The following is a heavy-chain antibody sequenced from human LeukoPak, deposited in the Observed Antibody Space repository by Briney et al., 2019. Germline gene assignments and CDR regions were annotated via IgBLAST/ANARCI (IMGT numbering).Heavy chain of an antibody. Sequence: GGSLRLSCAASGFTFSSYAMSWVRQAPGKGLVWVSRINSDGSSLTYADSVKGRFTVSRDNAKNTLYLQMNSLRAEDTAVYYCTRDLRMDYYYVDYYYYGMDVWGQGTTVTVSS. D-gene: IGHD3-10*02. CDR3: TRDLRMDYYYVDYYYYGMDV. CDR2: INSDGSSL. J-gene: IGHJ6*02. V-gene: IGHV3-74*03. CDR1: GFTFSSYA.